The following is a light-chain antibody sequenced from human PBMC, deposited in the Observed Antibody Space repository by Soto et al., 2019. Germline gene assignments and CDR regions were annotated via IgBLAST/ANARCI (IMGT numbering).Light chain of an antibody. Sequence: QSALTQPASVSGSPGQSISISCTGTSSDVGGYNYVSWYQQYPGKAPKLMIYDVTNRPSGVSNRFSGSKSGNTASLTISGLQAEDEANYYCGSYTDASTVLFGGGIKLTVL. CDR2: DVT. J-gene: IGLJ2*01. V-gene: IGLV2-14*01. CDR3: GSYTDASTVL. CDR1: SSDVGGYNY.